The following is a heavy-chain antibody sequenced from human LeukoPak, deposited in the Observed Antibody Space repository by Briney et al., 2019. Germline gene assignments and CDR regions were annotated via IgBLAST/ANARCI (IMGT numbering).Heavy chain of an antibody. Sequence: AGGSLRLSCAASGFTFSDYYMSWIRQAPGKGLEWVANIKEDGSWKHYAVSVQGRFTISRDNAKNSLYLQMNSLRAEDTGVYYCARDRGWYHADSWGQGTLVTVSS. CDR1: GFTFSDYY. CDR3: ARDRGWYHADS. D-gene: IGHD6-19*01. CDR2: IKEDGSWK. V-gene: IGHV3-7*01. J-gene: IGHJ4*02.